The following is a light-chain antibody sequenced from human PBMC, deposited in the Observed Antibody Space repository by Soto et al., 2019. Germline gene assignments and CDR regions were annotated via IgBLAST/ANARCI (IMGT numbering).Light chain of an antibody. CDR3: QVWDSGSDHVV. CDR1: DIGSKS. CDR2: YDR. V-gene: IGLV3-21*04. Sequence: SYELTQSPSVSVAPGKTARITCGESDIGSKSVHWYQQKPGQAPVLVIYYDRHRPPGIPERFSGSNSGNTATLTISRVEAGDEAEYYCQVWDSGSDHVVFGGGTKLTVL. J-gene: IGLJ2*01.